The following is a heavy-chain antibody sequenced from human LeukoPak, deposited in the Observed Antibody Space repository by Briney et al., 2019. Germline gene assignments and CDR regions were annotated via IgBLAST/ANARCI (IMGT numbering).Heavy chain of an antibody. CDR3: VRDRGGSGWYYFDY. Sequence: GGSLRLSCAASGFTFIIYAMHWVRQGLRKGLEHVSGISYNGSQTYYGNSVKDRFTISRDNAKNTVYLQMASLRVDDMAVYYCVRDRGGSGWYYFDYWGQGILVTVSS. CDR1: GFTFIIYA. CDR2: ISYNGSQT. V-gene: IGHV3-64*01. J-gene: IGHJ4*02. D-gene: IGHD6-19*01.